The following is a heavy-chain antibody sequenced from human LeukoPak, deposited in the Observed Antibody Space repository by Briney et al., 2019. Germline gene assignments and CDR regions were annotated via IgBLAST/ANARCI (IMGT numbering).Heavy chain of an antibody. D-gene: IGHD3-10*01. Sequence: GRSLRLSCAASGFTFSSYAMHWVRQAPGKGLEWVAVISYDGSNKYYADSVKGRFTISRDNSKNTLYLQMNSLRAEDTAVYYCAKDRGLGLFDYWGQGTLVTVSS. CDR3: AKDRGLGLFDY. J-gene: IGHJ4*02. V-gene: IGHV3-30-3*01. CDR2: ISYDGSNK. CDR1: GFTFSSYA.